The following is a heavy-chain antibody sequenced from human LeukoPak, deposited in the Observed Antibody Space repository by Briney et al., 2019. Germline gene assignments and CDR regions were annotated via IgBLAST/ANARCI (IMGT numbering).Heavy chain of an antibody. CDR2: FYYRGST. CDR3: ARDLGEYDILTGNNPNWFDP. D-gene: IGHD3-9*01. CDR1: GGSLSSYY. J-gene: IGHJ5*02. V-gene: IGHV4-59*01. Sequence: PSETLSLTCTVSGGSLSSYYWSWLRPPPGKGLEWIGYFYYRGSTNYNPSLKSRVTIPVDTPKNRFSLKLKPVTAADTAVFYCARDLGEYDILTGNNPNWFDPWGQGTLVTVSS.